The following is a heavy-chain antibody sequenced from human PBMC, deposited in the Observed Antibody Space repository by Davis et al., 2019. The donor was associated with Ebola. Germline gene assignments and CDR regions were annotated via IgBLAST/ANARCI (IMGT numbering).Heavy chain of an antibody. CDR1: GYSLPSYW. V-gene: IGHV5-51*01. Sequence: GESLKISCKGSGYSLPSYWIGWVRQMPGKGLEWMGIIYLGDSDTRYSPSFRGQVTISADKSITTAYLQWSGLRASDTAMYYCASLRRTISGMDDAFDIWGQGTMVTVSS. CDR3: ASLRRTISGMDDAFDI. D-gene: IGHD2-15*01. J-gene: IGHJ3*02. CDR2: IYLGDSDT.